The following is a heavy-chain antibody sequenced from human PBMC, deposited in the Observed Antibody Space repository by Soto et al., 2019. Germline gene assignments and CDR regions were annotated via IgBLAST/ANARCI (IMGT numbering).Heavy chain of an antibody. J-gene: IGHJ3*02. CDR2: IYSGGST. CDR3: ARESSSGWSGGDASDI. D-gene: IGHD6-19*01. Sequence: GGSLRLSCAASGFTVSSNYMSWVRQAPGKGLEWVSVIYSGGSTYYADSVKGRFTISRHNSKNTLYLQMNSLRAEDTAVYYCARESSSGWSGGDASDIWGQGTMVTVSS. V-gene: IGHV3-53*04. CDR1: GFTVSSNY.